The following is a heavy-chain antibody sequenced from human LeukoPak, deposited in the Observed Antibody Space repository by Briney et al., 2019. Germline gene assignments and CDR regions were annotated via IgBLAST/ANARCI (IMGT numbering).Heavy chain of an antibody. D-gene: IGHD3-10*01. Sequence: PGGSLRLSCAASGFTFSSYGMHWVRQAPGKGLEWVAVISYDGSNKYYADSVKGRFTISRDNSKNTLYLQMNSLRAEDTAVYYCARDRSKVSGSYLVYYYYGMDVWGQGTTVTVSS. CDR3: ARDRSKVSGSYLVYYYYGMDV. V-gene: IGHV3-30*03. J-gene: IGHJ6*02. CDR1: GFTFSSYG. CDR2: ISYDGSNK.